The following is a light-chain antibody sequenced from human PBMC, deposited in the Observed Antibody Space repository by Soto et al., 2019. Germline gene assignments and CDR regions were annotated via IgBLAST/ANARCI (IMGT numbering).Light chain of an antibody. V-gene: IGKV1-39*01. CDR2: GAS. J-gene: IGKJ1*01. Sequence: DIAMTQSPATLSASLGHRFTIACLASQSVNTYLNWHQHKPGKAPKLLIHGASSLQSGVPSRFSGSGSGTDFTLTISSRRPQDFATYVSQQSYRTPLTFGQGTKVDIK. CDR1: QSVNTY. CDR3: QQSYRTPLT.